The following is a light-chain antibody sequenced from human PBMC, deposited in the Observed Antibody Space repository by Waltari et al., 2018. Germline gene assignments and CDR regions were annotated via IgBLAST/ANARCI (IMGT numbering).Light chain of an antibody. CDR2: DAS. J-gene: IGKJ2*01. CDR1: QSVGNY. V-gene: IGKV3-11*01. CDR3: QQHRNWTPHT. Sequence: DIVLTQSPATLSLSPGDTATLSCRTSQSVGNYLAWYQQRPGQPPRLLIYDASNRATGVPARFRGSGSGTDFTLTISSLEAEDFAVYYCQQHRNWTPHTFGPGARLEIK.